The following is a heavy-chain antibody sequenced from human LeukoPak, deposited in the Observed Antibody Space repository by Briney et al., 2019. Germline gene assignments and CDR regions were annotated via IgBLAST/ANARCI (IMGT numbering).Heavy chain of an antibody. D-gene: IGHD3-22*01. CDR1: GGSISSYY. J-gene: IGHJ4*02. CDR3: ARTHGYYYDSSGYYFDY. CDR2: IYTSGST. V-gene: IGHV4-4*07. Sequence: SETLSLTCTVSGGSISSYYWSWIRQPAGKGLEWIGRIYTSGSTNYNPSLKSRVTMSVDTSKNQFSLKLCSVTAADTAVYYCARTHGYYYDSSGYYFDYWGQGTLVTVSS.